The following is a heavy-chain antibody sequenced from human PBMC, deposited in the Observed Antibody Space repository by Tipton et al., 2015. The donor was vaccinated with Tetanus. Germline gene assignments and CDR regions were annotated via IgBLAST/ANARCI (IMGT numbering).Heavy chain of an antibody. V-gene: IGHV4-4*07. CDR2: IYTSGST. D-gene: IGHD3-22*01. J-gene: IGHJ3*02. CDR1: GGSISTYY. CDR3: ARDVWRYYDSSGYQDHDAFDN. Sequence: LRLSCTVSGGSISTYYWSWIRQPAGKGLEWIGRIYTSGSTNYNHSLKRRVTMSVDTPNNQFSLKLSSVTAADTAVYYCARDVWRYYDSSGYQDHDAFDNWGQGTMVPDSS.